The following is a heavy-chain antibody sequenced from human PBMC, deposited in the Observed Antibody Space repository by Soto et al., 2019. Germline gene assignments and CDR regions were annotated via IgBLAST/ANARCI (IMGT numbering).Heavy chain of an antibody. D-gene: IGHD4-17*01. Sequence: SVKVSCKASGGTFSSYTISWVRQAPGQGLEWMGRIIPILGIANYAQKFQGRVTITADKSTSTAYMELSSLRSEDTAVYYCARGSDYGDFNFDYWGQGTLVTVSS. V-gene: IGHV1-69*02. J-gene: IGHJ4*02. CDR2: IIPILGIA. CDR1: GGTFSSYT. CDR3: ARGSDYGDFNFDY.